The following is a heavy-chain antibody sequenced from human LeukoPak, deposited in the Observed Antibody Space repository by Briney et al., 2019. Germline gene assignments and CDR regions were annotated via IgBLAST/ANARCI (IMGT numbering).Heavy chain of an antibody. D-gene: IGHD6-19*01. J-gene: IGHJ4*01. V-gene: IGHV3-23*01. CDR2: LSGSGITT. CDR1: GFTFSNSA. CDR3: AKGIYSSGWSYFDY. Sequence: GGSLRLSFAASGFTFSNSAMSWVRQAPGKGLEWVSTLSGSGITTYYADSVKGRFTISRDNSKNTLYLQMNSLRAEDTAVYYCAKGIYSSGWSYFDYWGHGTLVTVSS.